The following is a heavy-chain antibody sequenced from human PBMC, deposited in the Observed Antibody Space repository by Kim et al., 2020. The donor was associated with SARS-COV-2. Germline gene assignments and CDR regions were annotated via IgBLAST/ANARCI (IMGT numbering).Heavy chain of an antibody. D-gene: IGHD1-26*01. V-gene: IGHV3-23*01. J-gene: IGHJ3*02. CDR2: ISATGGST. CDR1: GFIYRSYA. CDR3: AKGGGSPHALDI. Sequence: GGSLRLSCAASGFIYRSYAMNWVRQAPGKGLEWVSAISATGGSTYYADPVKGRFTISRDNSRNTLYLQMNTLGAEDTAVYYCAKGGGSPHALDIWGQGTMVTVSS.